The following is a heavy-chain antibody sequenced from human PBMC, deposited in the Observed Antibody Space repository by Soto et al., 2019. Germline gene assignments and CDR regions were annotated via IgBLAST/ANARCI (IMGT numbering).Heavy chain of an antibody. J-gene: IGHJ6*02. D-gene: IGHD3-22*01. Sequence: EVQLLESGGGLVQPGGSLRLSCAASGFPFSTSAMNWVRQAPGRGLEWVAYISDSGSNTLYADSVKGRFTVSRDTAKNSLYLQMSGLRDEDRAVYYCARYYYDSSGYDGMDVWGQGTTVTVSS. V-gene: IGHV3-48*02. CDR3: ARYYYDSSGYDGMDV. CDR2: ISDSGSNT. CDR1: GFPFSTSA.